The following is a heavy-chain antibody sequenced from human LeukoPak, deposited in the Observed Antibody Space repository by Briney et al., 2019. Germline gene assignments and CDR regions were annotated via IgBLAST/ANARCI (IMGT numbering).Heavy chain of an antibody. Sequence: SETLSLTCTVSGGSISSGSYYWNWIRQPGRKGLEWIGRIYTSGSTNYNPSLKSRVTISVDTSKNQFSLKLSSVTAADTAVYYCSRVYCGGDCYQFDPWGQGTLVTVSS. J-gene: IGHJ5*02. D-gene: IGHD2-21*02. V-gene: IGHV4-61*02. CDR1: GGSISSGSYY. CDR2: IYTSGST. CDR3: SRVYCGGDCYQFDP.